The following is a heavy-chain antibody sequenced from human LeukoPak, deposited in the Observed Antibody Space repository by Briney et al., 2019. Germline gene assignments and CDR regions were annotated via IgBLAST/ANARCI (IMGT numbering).Heavy chain of an antibody. CDR1: GFTFSSYA. CDR2: ISGSGGST. D-gene: IGHD3-9*01. Sequence: GGSLRLSCAASGFTFSSYAMSWVRQAPGNGLEWVSAISGSGGSTYYADSVKGRFTISRDNSKNTLYLQMNSLRAEDTAVYYCVRLDYDILTGYNHWGQGTLVTVSS. V-gene: IGHV3-23*01. J-gene: IGHJ4*02. CDR3: VRLDYDILTGYNH.